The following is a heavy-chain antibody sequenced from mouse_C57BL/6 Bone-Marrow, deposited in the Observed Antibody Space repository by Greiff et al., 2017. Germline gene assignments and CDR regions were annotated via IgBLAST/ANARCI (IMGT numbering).Heavy chain of an antibody. CDR1: GYTFTDYE. V-gene: IGHV1-15*01. D-gene: IGHD2-1*01. CDR2: IDPETGGT. Sequence: QVHVKQSGAELVRPGASVTLSCKASGYTFTDYEMHWVKQTPVHGLEWIGAIDPETGGTAYNQTFQGKAILTADKSSSTAYMALRSLTSEDSAVYYCTRYYYGWYFDVGGTGTTVTVSS. J-gene: IGHJ1*03. CDR3: TRYYYGWYFDV.